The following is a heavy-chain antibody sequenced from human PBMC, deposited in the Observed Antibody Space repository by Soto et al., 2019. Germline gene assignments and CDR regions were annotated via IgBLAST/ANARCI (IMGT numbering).Heavy chain of an antibody. J-gene: IGHJ5*02. CDR2: ISGSGSST. Sequence: EVQLLESGGGLVQPGGSLRPSCAASGFTFGGFVMNWVRQAPGRGLEWVSSISGSGSSTYYADSVKGRFTISRDNSKGTVFLQMESLRGEDTAVYYCAKGRSVSWNRGPPPNWFHPWGQGTQVTVSS. V-gene: IGHV3-23*01. CDR3: AKGRSVSWNRGPPPNWFHP. D-gene: IGHD1-1*01. CDR1: GFTFGGFV.